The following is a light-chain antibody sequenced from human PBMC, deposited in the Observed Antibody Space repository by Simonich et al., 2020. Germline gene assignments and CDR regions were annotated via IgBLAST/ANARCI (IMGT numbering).Light chain of an antibody. CDR2: DVS. J-gene: IGLJ2*01. CDR3: SSYTSSSIVV. Sequence: QSALTHPASVSGSPGQSITISSPGTSSDVGGYNYVSWYQQHPGKAPKLMIYDVSRRPSGVSNRFSGSKSGNTASLTISGLQAEDEADYYCSSYTSSSIVVFGGGTKLTVL. V-gene: IGLV2-14*01. CDR1: SSDVGGYNY.